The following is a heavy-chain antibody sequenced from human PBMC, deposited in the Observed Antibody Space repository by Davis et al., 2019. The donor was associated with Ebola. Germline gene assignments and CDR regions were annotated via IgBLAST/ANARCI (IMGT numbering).Heavy chain of an antibody. CDR1: GGSFSGYY. J-gene: IGHJ6*02. D-gene: IGHD3-22*01. CDR2: INHSGST. CDR3: ARTRIVVHYYYYGMDV. Sequence: SETLSLTCAVYGGSFSGYYWSWIRQPPGKGLEWTGEINHSGSTNYNPSLKSRVTISVDTSKNQFSLKLSSVTAADTAVYYCARTRIVVHYYYYGMDVWGQGTTVTVSS. V-gene: IGHV4-34*01.